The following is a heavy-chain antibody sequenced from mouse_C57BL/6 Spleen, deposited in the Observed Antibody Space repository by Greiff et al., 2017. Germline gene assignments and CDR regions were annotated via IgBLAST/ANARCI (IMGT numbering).Heavy chain of an antibody. CDR1: GYAFSSYW. V-gene: IGHV1-80*01. D-gene: IGHD5-5*01. CDR2: IYPGDGDT. Sequence: VKLVESGAELVKPGASVKISCKASGYAFSSYWMNWVKQRPGKGLEWIGQIYPGDGDTNYNGKFKGKATLTADKSSSTAYMQLSSLTSEDSAVYFCAHYLYYAMDYWGQGTSVTVSS. CDR3: AHYLYYAMDY. J-gene: IGHJ4*01.